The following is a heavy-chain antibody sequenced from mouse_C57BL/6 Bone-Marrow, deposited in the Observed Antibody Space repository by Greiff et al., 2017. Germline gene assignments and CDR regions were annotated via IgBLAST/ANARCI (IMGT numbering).Heavy chain of an antibody. Sequence: QVQLQQSGAELMKPGASVKLSCKASGYTFTGYWIEWVKQRPGHGLEWIGEIFPGNGSTNYNEKFKGKATFTADTSSTTAYMQLSSLTTEDSAIYYCAKYYGSSYFDVWGTGTTVTVSS. V-gene: IGHV1-9*01. D-gene: IGHD1-1*01. J-gene: IGHJ1*03. CDR3: AKYYGSSYFDV. CDR2: IFPGNGST. CDR1: GYTFTGYW.